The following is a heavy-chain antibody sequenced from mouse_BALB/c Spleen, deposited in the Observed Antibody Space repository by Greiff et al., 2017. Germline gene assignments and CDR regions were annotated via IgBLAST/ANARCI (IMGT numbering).Heavy chain of an antibody. CDR1: GYSITSDYA. J-gene: IGHJ2*01. V-gene: IGHV3-2*02. CDR2: ISYSGST. CDR3: ARVLRDYFDY. D-gene: IGHD3-3*01. Sequence: VQLKESGPGLVKPSQSLSLTCTVTGYSITSDYAWNWIRQFPGNKLEWMGYISYSGSTSYNPSLKSRISITRDTSKNQFFLQLNSVTTEDTATYYCARVLRDYFDYWGQGTTLTVSS.